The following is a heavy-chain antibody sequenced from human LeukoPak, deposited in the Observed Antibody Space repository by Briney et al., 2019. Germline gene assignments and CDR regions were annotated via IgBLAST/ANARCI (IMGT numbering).Heavy chain of an antibody. Sequence: PSETLSLTCAVYGGSFSGYYWSWIRQPPGKGLEWIGEINHSGSTNYNPSLKSRVTISVDTSKNQFSLKLSSVTAADTAVYYCAKDRTRDGYRAYYFDYWGQGTLVTVSS. CDR2: INHSGST. CDR1: GGSFSGYY. CDR3: AKDRTRDGYRAYYFDY. V-gene: IGHV4-34*01. D-gene: IGHD5-24*01. J-gene: IGHJ4*02.